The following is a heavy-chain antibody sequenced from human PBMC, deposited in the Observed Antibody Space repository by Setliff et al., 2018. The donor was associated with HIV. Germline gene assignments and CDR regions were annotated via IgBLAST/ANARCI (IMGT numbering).Heavy chain of an antibody. CDR2: IYTTQTT. D-gene: IGHD7-27*01. J-gene: IGHJ5*02. CDR1: GDSTSTYY. CDR3: ARAVNYWGLLSWFDP. Sequence: PSETLSLTCTVSGDSTSTYYWNWIRQSPGKGLEWIGSIYTTQTTKYNPSLKSRVTISVDTSKNQFSLKLRSVTAADTAVYYCARAVNYWGLLSWFDPWGQGTRVTAPQ. V-gene: IGHV4-4*08.